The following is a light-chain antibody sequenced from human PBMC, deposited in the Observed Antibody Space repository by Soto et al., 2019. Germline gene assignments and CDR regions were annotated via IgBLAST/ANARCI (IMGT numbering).Light chain of an antibody. V-gene: IGKV3-11*01. CDR1: QSVSSY. CDR2: DAS. Sequence: EIVLTQSPATLSLSPGERATLSCRASQSVSSYLAWYQQKPGQAPRLLIYDASNRATDIPARFSGSGSGTDFTLTISSLEPEDFAVYYWQQRSNWLLTFGGGTKVEIK. CDR3: QQRSNWLLT. J-gene: IGKJ4*01.